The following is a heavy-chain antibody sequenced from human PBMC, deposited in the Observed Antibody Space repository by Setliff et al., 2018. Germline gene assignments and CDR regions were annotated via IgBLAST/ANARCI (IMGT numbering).Heavy chain of an antibody. CDR1: GYTFTSYY. CDR2: INPSGGST. Sequence: RASVKVSCKASGYTFTSYYMHWVRQAPGQGLEWMGIINPSGGSTSYAQKFQGGVTMTRDTSTSTVYMELSSLRSEDTAVYYCARERTPTYYYDSSGYYFNDAFDIWGQGTMVTVSS. CDR3: ARERTPTYYYDSSGYYFNDAFDI. V-gene: IGHV1-46*01. D-gene: IGHD3-22*01. J-gene: IGHJ3*02.